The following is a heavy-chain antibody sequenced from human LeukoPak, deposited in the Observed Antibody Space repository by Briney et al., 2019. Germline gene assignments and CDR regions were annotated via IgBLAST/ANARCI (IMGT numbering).Heavy chain of an antibody. D-gene: IGHD3-22*01. V-gene: IGHV1-46*01. CDR3: ARDGETVYYDSSGYPGDY. CDR2: INPSGGST. CDR1: GYTFTSYY. J-gene: IGHJ4*02. Sequence: ASVKVSCKASGYTFTSYYMHWVRQAPGQGLEWMGIINPSGGSTSYAQKFQGRVTMTRDMSTSTVYMELSSLRSEDTAVHYCARDGETVYYDSSGYPGDYWGQGTLVTVSS.